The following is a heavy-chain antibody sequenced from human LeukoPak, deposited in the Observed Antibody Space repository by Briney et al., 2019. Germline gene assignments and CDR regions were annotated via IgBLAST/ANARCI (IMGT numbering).Heavy chain of an antibody. V-gene: IGHV3-30*02. CDR3: AKDNAESSIAAANWFDP. CDR2: IRYDGSNK. D-gene: IGHD6-13*01. CDR1: GFTFSDYY. Sequence: GGSLRLSCAASGFTFSDYYMSWIRQAPGKGLEWVAFIRYDGSNKYYADSVKGRFTISRDNSKNTLYLQMNSLRAEDTAVYYCAKDNAESSIAAANWFDPWGQGTLITVSS. J-gene: IGHJ5*02.